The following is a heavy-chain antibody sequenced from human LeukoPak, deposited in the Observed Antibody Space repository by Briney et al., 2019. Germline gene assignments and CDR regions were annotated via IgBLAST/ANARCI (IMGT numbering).Heavy chain of an antibody. CDR1: GVSVSSGSYY. D-gene: IGHD6-19*01. V-gene: IGHV4-61*01. CDR3: ASGGWLYFDY. J-gene: IGHJ4*02. Sequence: PSETLSLTCTVSGVSVSSGSYYWSWIRQPPGKGLEWIGYIYYSGSTNYNPSLKGRVTISVDTSKNQFSLKLSSVTAADTAVYYCASGGWLYFDYWGQGTLVTVSS. CDR2: IYYSGST.